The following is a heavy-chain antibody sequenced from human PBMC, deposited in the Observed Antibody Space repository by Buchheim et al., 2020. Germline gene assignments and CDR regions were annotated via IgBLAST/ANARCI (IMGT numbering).Heavy chain of an antibody. CDR3: ARDGYNNCGEYFAMDV. Sequence: QLQLQESGPGLVKPLQTLSLTCTVSGGSINRGGYYWSWLRQHSVRGLEWIGYIYYTGATYYSTSLKSRVSISVDMSKNLFSLRVNSVTAADTAVYLCARDGYNNCGEYFAMDVWGQGT. CDR1: GGSINRGGYY. J-gene: IGHJ6*02. V-gene: IGHV4-31*03. D-gene: IGHD4-11*01. CDR2: IYYTGAT.